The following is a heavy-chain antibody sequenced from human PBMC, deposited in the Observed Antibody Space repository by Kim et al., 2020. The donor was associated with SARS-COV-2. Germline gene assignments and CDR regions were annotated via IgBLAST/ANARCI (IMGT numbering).Heavy chain of an antibody. J-gene: IGHJ6*02. V-gene: IGHV3-23*01. D-gene: IGHD4-17*01. Sequence: SLKGRFTISRDHSKHTLYLQMNSLSPEDTAIYYCTRGSTTSVHFYYGMDVWGQGTTVTVSS. CDR3: TRGSTTSVHFYYGMDV.